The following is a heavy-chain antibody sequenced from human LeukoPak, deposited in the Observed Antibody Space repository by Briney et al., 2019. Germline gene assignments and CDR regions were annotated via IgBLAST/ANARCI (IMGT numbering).Heavy chain of an antibody. CDR1: GFTFDDYA. Sequence: SLRLSCAASGFTFDDYAMHWVRQAPGKGLEWVSGISGNSGSIGYAESVKGRFTISRDNAKNSLYLQMNSLRAEDMALYYCAKDIAARRYYYYMDVWGKGTTVTVSS. CDR3: AKDIAARRYYYYMDV. V-gene: IGHV3-9*03. D-gene: IGHD6-6*01. J-gene: IGHJ6*03. CDR2: ISGNSGSI.